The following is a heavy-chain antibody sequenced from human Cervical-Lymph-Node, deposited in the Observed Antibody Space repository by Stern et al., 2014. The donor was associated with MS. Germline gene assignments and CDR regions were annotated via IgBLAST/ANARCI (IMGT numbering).Heavy chain of an antibody. CDR3: AKEGNCGDYVN. CDR1: VFTVNLHA. CDR2: FYGVGPP. V-gene: IGHV3-66*02. D-gene: IGHD4-17*01. J-gene: IGHJ4*02. Sequence: VQLVGSGGALVQPGGSLRLSCVASVFTVNLHAMGWVRQAPGQGLEWFSGFYGVGPPYYGDSAKGRFTISRDNSKNTLYLQMNSLRVEDTAVYYCAKEGNCGDYVNWGQGTLVTVSS.